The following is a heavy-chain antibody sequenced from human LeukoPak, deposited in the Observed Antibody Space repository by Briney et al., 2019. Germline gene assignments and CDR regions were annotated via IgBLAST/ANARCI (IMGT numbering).Heavy chain of an antibody. Sequence: SETLSLTCTVSGGSISSYYWSWIRQPAGQGLERIGRIYTSGSTNYNPSLKSRVTMSVDTSKNQFSLKLSSVTAADTAVYYCARQWYNWNYEGAFDIWGQGTMVTVSS. CDR2: IYTSGST. D-gene: IGHD1-7*01. V-gene: IGHV4-4*07. CDR3: ARQWYNWNYEGAFDI. J-gene: IGHJ3*02. CDR1: GGSISSYY.